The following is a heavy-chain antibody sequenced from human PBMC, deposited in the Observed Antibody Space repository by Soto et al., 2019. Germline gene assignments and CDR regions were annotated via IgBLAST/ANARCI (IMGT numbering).Heavy chain of an antibody. J-gene: IGHJ4*02. D-gene: IGHD3-22*01. CDR2: IRSKAYGGTT. Sequence: GGSLRLSCTASGFTFGDYAMSWFRQAPGKGLEWVGFIRSKAYGGTTEYAASVKGRFTISRDDSKSIAYLQMNSLKTEDTAVYYCTKSPPFTYYYDSSSGIWGQGTLVTVSS. CDR3: TKSPPFTYYYDSSSGI. V-gene: IGHV3-49*03. CDR1: GFTFGDYA.